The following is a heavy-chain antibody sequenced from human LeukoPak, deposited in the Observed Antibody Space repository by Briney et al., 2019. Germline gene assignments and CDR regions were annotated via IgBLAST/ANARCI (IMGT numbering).Heavy chain of an antibody. CDR2: IRSSSSTI. CDR1: GFTFSSYS. D-gene: IGHD3-9*01. Sequence: GGSLRLSCAASGFTFSSYSMNWVRQAPGKGLEWVSYIRSSSSTIYYADSVKGRFTISRDNAKNSLYLQMNSLRAEDTAVYYCVYFDWLIPTVKWGQRTMPTVSS. CDR3: VYFDWLIPTVK. V-gene: IGHV3-48*01. J-gene: IGHJ4*02.